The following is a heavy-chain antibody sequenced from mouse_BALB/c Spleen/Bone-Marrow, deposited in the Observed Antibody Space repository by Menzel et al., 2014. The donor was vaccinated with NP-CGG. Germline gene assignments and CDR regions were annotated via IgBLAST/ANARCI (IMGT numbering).Heavy chain of an antibody. J-gene: IGHJ2*01. CDR3: ARREDYDLDY. CDR2: INPGSGGT. CDR1: GYAFTNYL. D-gene: IGHD2-4*01. V-gene: IGHV1-54*01. Sequence: SGAELVRPGTSVKVSCKASGYAFTNYLIEWVKQRPGQGLEWIGVINPGSGGTNYNEKFKGKATLTADKSSSTAYMQLSSLTSDDSAVYFCARREDYDLDYWGQGTTLTVSS.